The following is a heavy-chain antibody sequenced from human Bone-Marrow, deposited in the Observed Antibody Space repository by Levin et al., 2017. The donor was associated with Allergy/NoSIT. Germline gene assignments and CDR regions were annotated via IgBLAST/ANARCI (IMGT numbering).Heavy chain of an antibody. Sequence: GGSLRLSCAASGFTFSSYAMHWVRQAPGKGLEWVAVISYDGSNKYYADSVKGRFTISRDNSKNTLYLQMNSLRAEDTAVYYCARDFWRAMYYYGMDVWGQGTTVTVSS. CDR3: ARDFWRAMYYYGMDV. CDR2: ISYDGSNK. J-gene: IGHJ6*02. V-gene: IGHV3-30*04. CDR1: GFTFSSYA. D-gene: IGHD2/OR15-2a*01.